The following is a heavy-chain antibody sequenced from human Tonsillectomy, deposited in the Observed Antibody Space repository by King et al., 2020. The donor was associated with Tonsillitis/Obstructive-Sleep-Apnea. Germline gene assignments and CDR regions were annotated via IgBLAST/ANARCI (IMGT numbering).Heavy chain of an antibody. D-gene: IGHD6-13*01. V-gene: IGHV4-59*01. CDR1: GGSISSYY. CDR2: IYYSGST. J-gene: IGHJ4*02. Sequence: QLQESGPGLVKPSETLSLTCTVSGGSISSYYWSWIRQPPGKGLEGIGYIYYSGSTNYNPSLKSRDTISVDTSKNQFSLTLSSVTAADTAVYYCARLYSSSGYFDYWGQGTLVTVSS. CDR3: ARLYSSSGYFDY.